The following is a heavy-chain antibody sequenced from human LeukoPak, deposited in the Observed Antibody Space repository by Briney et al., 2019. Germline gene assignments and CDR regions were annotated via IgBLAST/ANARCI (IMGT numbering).Heavy chain of an antibody. J-gene: IGHJ4*02. CDR2: TYYRSKWYN. D-gene: IGHD6-13*01. Sequence: SQTLSLTCAISGDTVSNNSAAWNWTRQSPSRGLEWLGRTYYRSKWYNDYAVSVKSRITINPDTSKNQFSLQLNSVTPEDTAVYDCARGRSWGKSGFDYWGQGTLVTVSS. V-gene: IGHV6-1*01. CDR1: GDTVSNNSAA. CDR3: ARGRSWGKSGFDY.